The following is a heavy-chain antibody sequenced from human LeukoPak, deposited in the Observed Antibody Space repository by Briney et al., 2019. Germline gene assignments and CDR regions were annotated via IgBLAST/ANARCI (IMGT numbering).Heavy chain of an antibody. CDR1: GFTFTRFW. J-gene: IGHJ2*01. CDR2: IKHDGSEQ. D-gene: IGHD2-15*01. V-gene: IGHV3-7*01. CDR3: ARVDIVVVVAATPFTAFDL. Sequence: SGGSLRLSCAASGFTFTRFWMSWMRQAPGKGLQWVANIKHDGSEQYYVDSVKGRFTISRDNAKNSLYLQMNSLRAEDTAVYYCARVDIVVVVAATPFTAFDLWGRGTLVTVSS.